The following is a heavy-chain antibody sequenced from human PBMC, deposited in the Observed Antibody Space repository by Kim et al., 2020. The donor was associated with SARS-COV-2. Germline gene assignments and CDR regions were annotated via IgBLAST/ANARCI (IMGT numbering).Heavy chain of an antibody. D-gene: IGHD3-10*01. V-gene: IGHV4-39*01. CDR3: ARHPSQTLMKALLWFGNSGVDP. Sequence: SETLSLTCTVSGGSISSSSYYWGWIRQPPGKGLEWIGSIYYSGSTYYNPSLKSRVTISVDTSKNQFSLKLSSVTAADTAVYYCARHPSQTLMKALLWFGNSGVDPWGQGTLVTVSS. CDR2: IYYSGST. CDR1: GGSISSSSYY. J-gene: IGHJ5*02.